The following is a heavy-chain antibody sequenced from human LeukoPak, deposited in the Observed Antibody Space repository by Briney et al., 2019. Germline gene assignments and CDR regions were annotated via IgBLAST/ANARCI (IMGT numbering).Heavy chain of an antibody. V-gene: IGHV4-31*03. CDR1: GGSISSGGYY. CDR3: ARDSERRYYYGMDV. CDR2: IYYSGST. J-gene: IGHJ6*02. Sequence: PSETLSLTCTVSGGSISSGGYYWSWIRQQPGKGLEWIGYIYYSGSTYYNPSLKSRVTISVDTSKNQFSLKLSSVTAADTAVYYCARDSERRYYYGMDVWGQGTTVTVSS.